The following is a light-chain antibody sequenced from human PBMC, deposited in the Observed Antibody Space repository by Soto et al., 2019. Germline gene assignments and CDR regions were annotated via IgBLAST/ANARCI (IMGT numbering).Light chain of an antibody. CDR3: QPYNSYSRT. CDR2: AAS. V-gene: IGKV1-9*01. Sequence: IQLTQSPSSLSASVGDRVTITCRASQGISSYLAWYQQKPGKAPNLLIYAASTLHSGVPSRFSGSGSGTDFTLTISSLQPEDFATYYCQPYNSYSRTFGQGTKVDIK. J-gene: IGKJ1*01. CDR1: QGISSY.